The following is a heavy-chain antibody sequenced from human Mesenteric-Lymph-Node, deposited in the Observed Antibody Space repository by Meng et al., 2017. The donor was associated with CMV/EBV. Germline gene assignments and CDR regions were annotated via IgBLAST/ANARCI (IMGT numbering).Heavy chain of an antibody. CDR3: ARDLFSELRPYYFDY. Sequence: QTHSLTGAISGDSVSSNSAAWNWNRQSPSRGLEWLGRTYYRSKWYNDYAVSVKSRITINPDTSKNQFPLQLNSVTPEDTAVYYCARDLFSELRPYYFDYWGQGTLVTVSS. J-gene: IGHJ4*02. D-gene: IGHD1-26*01. CDR2: TYYRSKWYN. CDR1: GDSVSSNSAA. V-gene: IGHV6-1*01.